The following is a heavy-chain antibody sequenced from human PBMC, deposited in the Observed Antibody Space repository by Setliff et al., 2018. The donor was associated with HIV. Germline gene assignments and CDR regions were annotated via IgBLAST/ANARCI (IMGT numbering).Heavy chain of an antibody. CDR3: AKDEFSPLRSDS. V-gene: IGHV3-23*01. J-gene: IGHJ4*02. CDR2: ISRTGGST. CDR1: GFTFSSYA. D-gene: IGHD3-10*01. Sequence: GGSLRLSCAASGFTFSSYAMAWVRQAPGKGLEWVSGISRTGGSTYYAHSVRGRFTISRDNSNNTLYLQMNSLRADDTATYYCAKDEFSPLRSDSWGLGILVTVSS.